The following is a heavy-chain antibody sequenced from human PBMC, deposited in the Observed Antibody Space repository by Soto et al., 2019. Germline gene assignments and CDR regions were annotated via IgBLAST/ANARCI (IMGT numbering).Heavy chain of an antibody. Sequence: SETLSLTCTVSGGSISSSSYYWGWIRQPPGKGLEWIGSIYYSGSTYYNPSLKSRVTISVDTSKNQFSLKLSSVTAADTAVYYCARSWKYCSGGSCYSLSGWFDPWGQGTLVTVSS. J-gene: IGHJ5*02. D-gene: IGHD2-15*01. CDR2: IYYSGST. V-gene: IGHV4-39*01. CDR3: ARSWKYCSGGSCYSLSGWFDP. CDR1: GGSISSSSYY.